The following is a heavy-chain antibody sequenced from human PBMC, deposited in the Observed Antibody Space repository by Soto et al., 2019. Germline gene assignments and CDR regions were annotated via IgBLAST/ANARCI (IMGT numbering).Heavy chain of an antibody. CDR3: SRAGILTTPYYTDY. D-gene: IGHD2-21*01. CDR1: GFTFSDYY. Sequence: VQVVASGGGLVQPGRSLRLSCVASGFTFSDYYMDWVRQAPGKGLEWVGRVRNKVNSYTTEYAASVKGRFTVSRDDSRNSVYLQMNSLKTGDTAMYYCSRAGILTTPYYTDYWGLGTLVTVSS. CDR2: VRNKVNSYTT. J-gene: IGHJ4*02. V-gene: IGHV3-72*01.